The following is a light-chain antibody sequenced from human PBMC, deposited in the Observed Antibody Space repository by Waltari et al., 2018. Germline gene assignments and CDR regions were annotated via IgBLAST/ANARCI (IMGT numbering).Light chain of an antibody. CDR2: KVS. CDR3: MQGTHWPPWT. CDR1: QSLVHSAGNTY. J-gene: IGKJ1*01. Sequence: DVVMTQSPLSLPVTLGQPASISCSSRQSLVHSAGNTYLNWFQQRPGQSPRRLIYKVSNRDSGVPDRFSGSGSGTDFTLKISRVEAEDVGVYYCMQGTHWPPWTFGQGTKVEIK. V-gene: IGKV2-30*02.